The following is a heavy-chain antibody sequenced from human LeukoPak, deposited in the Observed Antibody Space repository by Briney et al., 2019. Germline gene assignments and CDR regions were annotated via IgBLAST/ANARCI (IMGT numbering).Heavy chain of an antibody. J-gene: IGHJ4*02. CDR2: INPNSGGT. CDR1: GYTFTCYY. V-gene: IGHV1-2*02. Sequence: GASVKVSCKASGYTFTCYYMHWVRQAPGQGLEWMGWINPNSGGTNYAQKFQGRVTMTRDTSISTAYMELSRLRSDDTAVYYCARDQVEYSSSETLDYWGQGTLVTVSS. D-gene: IGHD6-6*01. CDR3: ARDQVEYSSSETLDY.